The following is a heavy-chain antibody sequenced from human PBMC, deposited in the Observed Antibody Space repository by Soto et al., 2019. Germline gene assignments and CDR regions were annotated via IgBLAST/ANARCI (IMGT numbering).Heavy chain of an antibody. CDR3: AKGYSYGYYYFDY. Sequence: QVPLVESGGGVVQPGRSLRLSCAASGFTFSSYGMHWVRQAPGKGLEWVAVISYDGSNKYYADSVKGRFTISRDNSKNTLYLQMNSLRAEDTAVYYCAKGYSYGYYYFDYWGQGTLVTVSS. V-gene: IGHV3-30*18. CDR1: GFTFSSYG. CDR2: ISYDGSNK. D-gene: IGHD5-18*01. J-gene: IGHJ4*02.